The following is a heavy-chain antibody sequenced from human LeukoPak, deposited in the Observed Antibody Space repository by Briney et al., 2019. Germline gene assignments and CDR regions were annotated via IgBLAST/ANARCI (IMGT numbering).Heavy chain of an antibody. CDR1: GDSVSSNSVT. D-gene: IGHD2-2*01. Sequence: SQTLSLTCAISGDSVSSNSVTWNWIRQSPSRGLEWLGRTYYRSTWYNDYAVSVRGRITVNPDTSKDQFSLHLNSVTPEDTAVYYCARRLTQYDCFDPWGRGILVTVSS. V-gene: IGHV6-1*01. J-gene: IGHJ5*02. CDR2: TYYRSTWYN. CDR3: ARRLTQYDCFDP.